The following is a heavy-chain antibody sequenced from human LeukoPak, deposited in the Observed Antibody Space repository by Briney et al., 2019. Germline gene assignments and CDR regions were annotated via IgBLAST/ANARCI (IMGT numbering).Heavy chain of an antibody. D-gene: IGHD6-19*01. CDR3: ARHLYSSGWYPDY. V-gene: IGHV4-39*01. CDR1: GGSISSSSYY. J-gene: IGHJ4*02. CDR2: IYYSGST. Sequence: SETLSLTCTVSGGSISSSSYYWGWIRQPPGKGLEWIGSIYYSGSTYYNPSLKSRVTISVDTSKNQFSLKLSSVTAADTAVYYCARHLYSSGWYPDYWGQGTLVTVSS.